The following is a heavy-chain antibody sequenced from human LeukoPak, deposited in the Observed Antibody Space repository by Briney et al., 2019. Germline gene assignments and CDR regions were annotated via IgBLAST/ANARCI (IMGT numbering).Heavy chain of an antibody. Sequence: GGSLRLSCAASGFTFSGYAMHWVRQAPGKGLEWPALISNDGKIKYYAGSVQGRFTISRDNSQNTLYLQMNSLRTEDTAIYYCARDRLLGGIHTSFDYWGQGTLVTVSS. CDR3: ARDRLLGGIHTSFDY. CDR2: ISNDGKIK. D-gene: IGHD3-16*02. J-gene: IGHJ4*02. V-gene: IGHV3-30*01. CDR1: GFTFSGYA.